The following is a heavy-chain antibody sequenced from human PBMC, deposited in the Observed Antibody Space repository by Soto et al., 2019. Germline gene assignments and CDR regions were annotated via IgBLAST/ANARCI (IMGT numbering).Heavy chain of an antibody. CDR1: GFTFSSYG. CDR3: AKDQVNYYYYYVMDV. Sequence: GGSLRLSCAASGFTFSSYGMHWVRQAPGKGLEWVAVISYDGSNKYYADSVKGRFTISRDNSKNTLYLQMNSLRAEDTAVYYCAKDQVNYYYYYVMDVWGQGTTVPVSS. D-gene: IGHD3-10*01. CDR2: ISYDGSNK. J-gene: IGHJ6*02. V-gene: IGHV3-30*18.